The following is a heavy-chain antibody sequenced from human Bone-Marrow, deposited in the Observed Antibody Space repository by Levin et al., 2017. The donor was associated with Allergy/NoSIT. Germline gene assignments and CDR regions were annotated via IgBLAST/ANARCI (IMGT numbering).Heavy chain of an antibody. J-gene: IGHJ4*02. CDR2: VHYSGNT. V-gene: IGHV4-61*03. Sequence: SSETLSLTCTVSGVSVNSPTDYWSWVRQPPGTGLEWIGYVHYSGNTDYNPSLKSRLTMSVDASKNLFSLTLTSVTAADTAVYFCARVDGGSSISGAIDYWGQGTLVTVSS. CDR3: ARVDGGSSISGAIDY. D-gene: IGHD1-26*01. CDR1: GVSVNSPTDY.